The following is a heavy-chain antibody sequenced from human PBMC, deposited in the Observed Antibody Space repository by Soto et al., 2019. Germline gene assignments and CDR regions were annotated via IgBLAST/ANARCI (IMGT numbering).Heavy chain of an antibody. D-gene: IGHD6-25*01. CDR2: ISGSGGST. CDR3: AEDPHIAACPEYYDYYLVL. CDR1: GFTFSSYA. V-gene: IGHV3-23*01. J-gene: IGHJ6*03. Sequence: EVQLLESGGGLVQPGGSLRLSCAASGFTFSSYAMSWVRQAPGKGLEWVSDISGSGGSTYYADSVKGRFTISRDNSKNKLYRQMHGLRVYDTALYYWAEDPHIAACPEYYDYYLVLCGEGSTVRVSS.